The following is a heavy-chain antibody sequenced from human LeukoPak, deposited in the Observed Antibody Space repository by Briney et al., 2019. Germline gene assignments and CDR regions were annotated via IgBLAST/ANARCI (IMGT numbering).Heavy chain of an antibody. Sequence: GGSLRLSCAASGFTFSSCSMNWVRQAPGKGLEWVSYISTGSSTIYYADSVKGRFTISRDNAKNSLYLQMKSLRAEDTAVYYCARDRVGTPDGYWGQGTLVTVSS. J-gene: IGHJ4*02. V-gene: IGHV3-48*01. CDR1: GFTFSSCS. CDR3: ARDRVGTPDGY. CDR2: ISTGSSTI. D-gene: IGHD1-1*01.